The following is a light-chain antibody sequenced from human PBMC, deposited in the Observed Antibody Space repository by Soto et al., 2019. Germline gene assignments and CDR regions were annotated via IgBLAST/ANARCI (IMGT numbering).Light chain of an antibody. CDR2: EVS. CDR3: SSQGV. CDR1: SSDVGGYNY. J-gene: IGLJ1*01. V-gene: IGLV2-8*01. Sequence: QSVLTQPPSASGSPGQSVTIPCTGTSSDVGGYNYVSWYQQHPGKAPKLMIYEVSKRPSGVPDRFSGSKSDNTASLTVSGLQAEDEADYYCSSQGVFGTGTKVTVL.